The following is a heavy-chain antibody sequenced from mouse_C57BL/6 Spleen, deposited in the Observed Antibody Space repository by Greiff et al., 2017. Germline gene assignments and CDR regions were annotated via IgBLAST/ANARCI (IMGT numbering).Heavy chain of an antibody. V-gene: IGHV14-3*01. D-gene: IGHD1-1*01. CDR3: SYGSSYEGWFAY. Sequence: VQLQQSVAELVRPGASVKLSCTASGFNIKNTYMHWVKQRPEQGLEWIGRIDPANGNTKYAPKFQGKATLTADTSSNTAYLQLSSLTSEDTAIYYCSYGSSYEGWFAYWGQGTLVTVSA. CDR2: IDPANGNT. J-gene: IGHJ3*01. CDR1: GFNIKNTY.